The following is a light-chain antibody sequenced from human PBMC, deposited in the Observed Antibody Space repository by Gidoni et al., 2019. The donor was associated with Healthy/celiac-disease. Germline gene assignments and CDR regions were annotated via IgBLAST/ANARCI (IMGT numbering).Light chain of an antibody. CDR3: QQSYSTLCS. Sequence: DIQLTHSPSSLTASVGDRLTITCRERQSISSFLDWYQQKPGNAPKLLIYAASSWQSGVPSRFSGSGSGTDFTLTISSLQPEDVATYYCQQSYSTLCSFGQGTKLEIK. J-gene: IGKJ2*04. V-gene: IGKV1-39*01. CDR1: QSISSF. CDR2: AAS.